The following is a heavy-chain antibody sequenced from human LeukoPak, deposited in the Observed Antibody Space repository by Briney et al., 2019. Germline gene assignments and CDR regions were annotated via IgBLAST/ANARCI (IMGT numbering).Heavy chain of an antibody. CDR1: GFTLTTYA. D-gene: IGHD3-16*01. J-gene: IGHJ6*02. CDR2: INHNGNVN. V-gene: IGHV3-7*03. Sequence: GGSLRLSCTASGFTLTTYAMNWARQAPGKGLEWVASINHNGNVNYYVDSVKGRFTISRDNAKNSLYLQMSNLRAEDTAVYFCARGGGLDVWGQGATVTVSS. CDR3: ARGGGLDV.